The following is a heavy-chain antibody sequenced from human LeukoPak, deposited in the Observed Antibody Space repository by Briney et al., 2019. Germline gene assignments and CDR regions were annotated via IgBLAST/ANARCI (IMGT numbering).Heavy chain of an antibody. V-gene: IGHV4-59*02. D-gene: IGHD7-27*01. CDR1: GASVTDYY. CDR2: IHHSGNS. Sequence: SETLSLTCTVSGASVTDYYWSWIRQSPGKGLEWISYIHHSGNSDYNPSLRGRVTTSLDTSKNQFSLNLISVTAADTAVYYCTRGHWGLQSWRQGTLVTVSS. CDR3: TRGHWGLQS. J-gene: IGHJ5*02.